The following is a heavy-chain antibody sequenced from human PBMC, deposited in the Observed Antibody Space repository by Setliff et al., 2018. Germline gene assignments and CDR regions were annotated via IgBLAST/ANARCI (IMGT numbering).Heavy chain of an antibody. V-gene: IGHV1-69*13. J-gene: IGHJ4*02. CDR2: IIPIFGTA. CDR3: ARFAGSSWVDY. CDR1: GGTFSSYA. D-gene: IGHD6-13*01. Sequence: SVKVSCKASGGTFSSYAITWVRQAPGQGLEWMGGIIPIFGTAKYAQKFQGRVTITADQSTRTAYMELSSLRSEDTAVYYCARFAGSSWVDYWGQGTLVTVSS.